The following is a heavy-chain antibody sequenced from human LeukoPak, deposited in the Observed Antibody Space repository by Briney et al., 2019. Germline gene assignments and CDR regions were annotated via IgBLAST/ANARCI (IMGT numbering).Heavy chain of an antibody. D-gene: IGHD3-10*01. CDR1: GGSISSYY. Sequence: SETLSLTCTVSGGSISSYYWSWIRQPPGKGLEWIGYIYYSGSTNYNPSLKSRVTISVDTSKNQFSLKLSSVTAADTAVYYCARDGSMVRGVLPIWGQGTMVTVSS. CDR3: ARDGSMVRGVLPI. CDR2: IYYSGST. J-gene: IGHJ3*02. V-gene: IGHV4-59*12.